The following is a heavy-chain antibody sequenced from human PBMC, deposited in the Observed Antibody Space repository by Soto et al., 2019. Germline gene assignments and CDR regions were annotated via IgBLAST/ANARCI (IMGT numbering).Heavy chain of an antibody. CDR3: TRLISAAPDY. CDR2: IRDRAYSYAT. J-gene: IGHJ4*02. D-gene: IGHD3-10*01. Sequence: VLLVESGGGLVQPGGSLKLSCAASGFVVKDSSIHWVRQASGKGLEWVGGIRDRAYSYATAYAASVKGMFTISRDDSTNTAYLLMNSLKAEDTGIYFCTRLISAAPDYWGQGTLVTVSS. V-gene: IGHV3-73*01. CDR1: GFVVKDSS.